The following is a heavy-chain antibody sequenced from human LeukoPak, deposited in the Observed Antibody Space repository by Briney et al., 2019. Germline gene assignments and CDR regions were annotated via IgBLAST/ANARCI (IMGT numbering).Heavy chain of an antibody. CDR1: GFTFSSYS. CDR3: ARELGLRFLEWSPSSYGMDV. D-gene: IGHD3-3*01. Sequence: GGSLRLSCAASGFTFSSYSMNWVRQAPGKGPEWVSSISSSSSYIYYADSVKGRSTISRDNAKNSLYLQMNSLRAEDTAVYYCARELGLRFLEWSPSSYGMDVWGQGTTVTVSS. CDR2: ISSSSSYI. V-gene: IGHV3-21*01. J-gene: IGHJ6*02.